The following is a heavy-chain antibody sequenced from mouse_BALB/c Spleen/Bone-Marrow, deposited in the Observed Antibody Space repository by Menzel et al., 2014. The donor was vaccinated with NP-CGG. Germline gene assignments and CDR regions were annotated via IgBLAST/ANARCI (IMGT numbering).Heavy chain of an antibody. J-gene: IGHJ3*01. CDR1: GFYIKDTY. D-gene: IGHD1-1*01. CDR2: IDPANGNT. V-gene: IGHV14-3*02. Sequence: DVKLVESGAELVKPGASVKLSCTASGFYIKDTYMHWVKQRPEQGLEWIGRIDPANGNTKYDPKFQGKATITADTSSNTAYLQLSSLTSEDTAVYYCASYYYGSRTIAYRPKGTMVPV. CDR3: ASYYYGSRTIAY.